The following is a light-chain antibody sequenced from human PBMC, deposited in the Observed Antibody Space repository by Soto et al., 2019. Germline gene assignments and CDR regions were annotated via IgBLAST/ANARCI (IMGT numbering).Light chain of an antibody. CDR3: QQDGSSPPT. CDR2: GAS. Sequence: EIVLTQSPGTLSLSPGERATLSCRASQSVSSNYLAWYQRKPGQAPRLLISGASSRAIDIPNRFSGSGSGTDFPLTITRLEPEDFAVYYCQQDGSSPPTFGQGTKVDI. J-gene: IGKJ1*01. CDR1: QSVSSNY. V-gene: IGKV3-20*01.